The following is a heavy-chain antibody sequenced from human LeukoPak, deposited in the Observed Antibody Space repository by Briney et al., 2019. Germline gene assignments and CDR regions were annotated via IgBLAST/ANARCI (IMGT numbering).Heavy chain of an antibody. CDR2: IYYSGST. D-gene: IGHD7-27*01. CDR1: GGSISSTSYY. CDR3: ARRGWGEYYFDY. V-gene: IGHV4-39*01. J-gene: IGHJ4*02. Sequence: PSETLSLTCTDSGGSISSTSYYWGWVRQPPGTGLEWIGTIYYSGSTYYSPSLRSRVTISVDTSKNQISLKLSSVTAADTAEYYCARRGWGEYYFDYWGQGTLVTVSS.